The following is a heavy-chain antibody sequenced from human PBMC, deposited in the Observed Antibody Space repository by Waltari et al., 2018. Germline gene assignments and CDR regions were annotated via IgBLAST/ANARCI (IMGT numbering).Heavy chain of an antibody. D-gene: IGHD6-6*01. V-gene: IGHV4-59*08. CDR2: IYYRGST. Sequence: QVQLQESGPGLVKPSETLSLTCTVSGGSISSYYWSWIRQPPGKGLEWIGYIYYRGSTTYNPSLNSRVTISVDTSKNQFSLKLSSVTAADTAVYYCARLGRIAARPGWFDPWGQGTLVTVSS. J-gene: IGHJ5*02. CDR3: ARLGRIAARPGWFDP. CDR1: GGSISSYY.